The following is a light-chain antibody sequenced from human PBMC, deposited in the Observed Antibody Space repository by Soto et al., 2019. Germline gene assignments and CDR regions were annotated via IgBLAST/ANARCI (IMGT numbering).Light chain of an antibody. CDR1: QSFSRD. J-gene: IGKJ5*01. CDR3: QQANDFPIT. V-gene: IGKV3-11*01. CDR2: EAS. Sequence: EIVLTQSPATLSLSPGERATLSCRAGQSFSRDLSLYQQKPGQAPRLLIYEASNRATGIPARFSGSESGTDFTLTISSLAPEDFAIYYCQQANDFPITFGQGTRLEIK.